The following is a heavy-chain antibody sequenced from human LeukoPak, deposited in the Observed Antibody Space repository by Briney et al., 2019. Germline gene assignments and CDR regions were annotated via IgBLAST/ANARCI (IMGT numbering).Heavy chain of an antibody. CDR1: GFTVSSYS. D-gene: IGHD2-2*01. CDR3: ARDRPPYQLRSHNWFDP. Sequence: GGSLRLSCAASGFTVSSYSMNWVRQAPGKGLEWVSSISSSSSYIYYADSVKGRFTISRDNAKNSLYLQMNSLRAEDTAVYYCARDRPPYQLRSHNWFDPWGQGTLVTVSS. V-gene: IGHV3-21*01. CDR2: ISSSSSYI. J-gene: IGHJ5*02.